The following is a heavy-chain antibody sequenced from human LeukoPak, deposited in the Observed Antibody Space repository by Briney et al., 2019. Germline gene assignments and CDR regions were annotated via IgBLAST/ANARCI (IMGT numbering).Heavy chain of an antibody. Sequence: GRSLRLSCAASGFTFSSYAMHWVRQAPGKGLEWVSAISGSGGSAYYADSVKGRFTISRDNSKNTLYLQMNSLRAEDTAVYYCAKDYYYDSSGYSLWGQGTLVTVSS. V-gene: IGHV3-23*01. CDR1: GFTFSSYA. J-gene: IGHJ4*02. D-gene: IGHD3-22*01. CDR2: ISGSGGSA. CDR3: AKDYYYDSSGYSL.